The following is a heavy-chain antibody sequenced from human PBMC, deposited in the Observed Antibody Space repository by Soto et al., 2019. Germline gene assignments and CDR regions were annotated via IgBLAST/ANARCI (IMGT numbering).Heavy chain of an antibody. CDR3: ARDNTVTTNPDEEYYSMDV. D-gene: IGHD4-17*01. J-gene: IGHJ6*02. CDR1: GFTFSDYY. CDR2: ISSSSSYT. Sequence: QVQLVESGGGLVKPGGSVSLSSAASGFTFSDYYISWFRQAPGKGLEWVSYISSSSSYTNYADSVKGRCTIYRDNAKNSLNPQSNSRRAEDTAVSYCARDNTVTTNPDEEYYSMDVWGQGTTVTVSS. V-gene: IGHV3-11*06.